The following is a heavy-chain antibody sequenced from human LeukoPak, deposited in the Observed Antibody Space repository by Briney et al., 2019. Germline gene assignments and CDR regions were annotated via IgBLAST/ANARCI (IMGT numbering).Heavy chain of an antibody. CDR2: ISSSSSYI. Sequence: GGSLRLSCADSGFTFSNYNMNWVRQAPGKGLEWVSSISSSSSYIYYADSVKGRFTISRDNAKNSLYLQMNSLRAEDTAVYYCAREAYYYYYMDVWGKGTTVTVSS. CDR1: GFTFSNYN. CDR3: AREAYYYYYMDV. V-gene: IGHV3-21*01. J-gene: IGHJ6*03.